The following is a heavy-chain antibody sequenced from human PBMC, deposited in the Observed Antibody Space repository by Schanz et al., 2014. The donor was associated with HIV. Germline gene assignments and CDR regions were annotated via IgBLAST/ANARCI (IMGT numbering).Heavy chain of an antibody. CDR1: GFIFSDHF. V-gene: IGHV3-72*01. D-gene: IGHD5-18*01. CDR3: RGYRFYYGVDF. Sequence: EVQVVESGGGLVQPGGSLRLSCTTSGFIFSDHFMGWVRQAPGKGLEWVARSSVKSDSYATEYAASVTGRFTISRDDSKNSVYLQMNSLNIEDTAVYYCRGYRFYYGVDFWGQGTTVTVS. CDR2: SSVKSDSYAT. J-gene: IGHJ6*02.